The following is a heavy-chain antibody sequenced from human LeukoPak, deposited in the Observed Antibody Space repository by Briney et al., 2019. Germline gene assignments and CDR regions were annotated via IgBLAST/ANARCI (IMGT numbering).Heavy chain of an antibody. CDR1: AGSFSGYY. V-gene: IGHV4-34*01. J-gene: IGHJ4*02. CDR3: AGAEAFDY. D-gene: IGHD3-10*01. Sequence: SETLSLTCAGYAGSFSGYYWSWIRQPPGKGLEWIGEINHSGSTNYNPSLKSRATISVDTSKNQFSLKLSSVTAADTAVYYCAGAEAFDYWGQGTLVTVSS. CDR2: INHSGST.